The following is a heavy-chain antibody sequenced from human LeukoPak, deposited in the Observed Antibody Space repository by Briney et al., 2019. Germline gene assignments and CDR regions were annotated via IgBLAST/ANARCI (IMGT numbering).Heavy chain of an antibody. J-gene: IGHJ6*03. CDR3: ARGGHCTNGVCWHDYYYYMDV. D-gene: IGHD2-8*01. CDR1: GGSISSYY. CDR2: IYTSGST. Sequence: SETLSLTCTVSGGSISSYYWSWIRQPAGKGLEWIGRIYTSGSTNYNPSLKSRVTMSVDTSKNQFSLKLSSVTAADTAVYYCARGGHCTNGVCWHDYYYYMDVWGKGTTVTVSS. V-gene: IGHV4-4*07.